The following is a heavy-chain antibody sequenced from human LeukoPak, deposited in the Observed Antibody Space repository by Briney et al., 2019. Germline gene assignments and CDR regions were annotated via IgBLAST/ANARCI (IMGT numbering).Heavy chain of an antibody. D-gene: IGHD2-15*01. J-gene: IGHJ4*02. Sequence: PSQTLSLTCTVSGGSINSGDYYWSWIRQPPGKGLEWIGYIYYSGSTYYNPSPKSRVTISVDTSKNQFSLKLSSVTAADTAVYYCARAGCSGGSCYPDPYYFDYWGQGTLVTVSS. CDR1: GGSINSGDYY. CDR2: IYYSGST. V-gene: IGHV4-30-4*01. CDR3: ARAGCSGGSCYPDPYYFDY.